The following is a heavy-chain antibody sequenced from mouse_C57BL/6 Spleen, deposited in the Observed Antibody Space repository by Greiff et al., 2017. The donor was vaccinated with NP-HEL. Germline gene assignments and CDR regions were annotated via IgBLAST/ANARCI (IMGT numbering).Heavy chain of an antibody. J-gene: IGHJ3*01. CDR2: IHPNSGST. D-gene: IGHD1-1*01. V-gene: IGHV1-64*01. CDR1: GYTFTSYW. Sequence: QVQLQQSGAELVKPGASVKLSCKASGYTFTSYWMHWVKQRPGQGLEWIGMIHPNSGSTNYNEKFKSKATLTVDKSSSTAYMQLSSLTSEDSAVYYCASEATVAPFAYWGQGTLVTVSA. CDR3: ASEATVAPFAY.